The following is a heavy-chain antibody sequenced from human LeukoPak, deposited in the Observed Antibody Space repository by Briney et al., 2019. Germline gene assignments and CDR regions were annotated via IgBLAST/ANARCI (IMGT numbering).Heavy chain of an antibody. D-gene: IGHD2-15*01. V-gene: IGHV4-39*07. CDR2: IYYSGST. Sequence: PSETLSLTCTVSGCSISSSSYYWGWIRQPPGKGLEWIGGIYYSGSTYYNPSLKSRVTISVDTSKNQFSLKLSSVTAADTAVYYCARDPIGYCSGGSCYGDYWGQGTLVTVSS. CDR3: ARDPIGYCSGGSCYGDY. CDR1: GCSISSSSYY. J-gene: IGHJ4*02.